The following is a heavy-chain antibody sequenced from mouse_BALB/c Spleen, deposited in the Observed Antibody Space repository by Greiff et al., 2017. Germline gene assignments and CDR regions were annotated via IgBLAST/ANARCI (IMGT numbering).Heavy chain of an antibody. V-gene: IGHV14-3*02. Sequence: VQLQQSGAELVKPGASVKLSCTASGFNITDTYMHWVKQRPEQGLEWIGRIDPANGNTKYDQKFQGKATITADTSSNTAYLQLSSLTSEDTAVYYCAEGITSEEDYAMDDWGQGTSVTVSS. D-gene: IGHD2-4*01. CDR2: IDPANGNT. CDR3: AEGITSEEDYAMDD. CDR1: GFNITDTY. J-gene: IGHJ4*01.